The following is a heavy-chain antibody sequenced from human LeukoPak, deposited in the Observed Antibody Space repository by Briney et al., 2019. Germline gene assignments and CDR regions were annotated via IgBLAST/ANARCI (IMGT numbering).Heavy chain of an antibody. Sequence: GESLKISCKGSGYSFTSYWIGWVRQMPGKGLEWMGIIYPGDSDTRYSPSFQGQVTISADKSISTAYLQWSSLKASDTAMYYCARTYYYDMGYYYYMDVWGKGTTVTVS. V-gene: IGHV5-51*01. CDR3: ARTYYYDMGYYYYMDV. CDR1: GYSFTSYW. D-gene: IGHD3-22*01. CDR2: IYPGDSDT. J-gene: IGHJ6*03.